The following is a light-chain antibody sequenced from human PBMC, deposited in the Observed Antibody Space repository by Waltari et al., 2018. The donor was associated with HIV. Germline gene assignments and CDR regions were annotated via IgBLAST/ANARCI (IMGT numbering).Light chain of an antibody. CDR3: QAWDSSTVL. CDR2: QDD. CDR1: HLGDKY. J-gene: IGLJ2*01. V-gene: IGLV3-1*01. Sequence: SHDLPQPPSVSVSPGQTASITCPGDHLGDKYASWYQQKPGQSPVLVIYQDDKRPSGIPERFSGSNSGNTATLTITGTQAMDEADYYCQAWDSSTVLFGGGTKLTVL.